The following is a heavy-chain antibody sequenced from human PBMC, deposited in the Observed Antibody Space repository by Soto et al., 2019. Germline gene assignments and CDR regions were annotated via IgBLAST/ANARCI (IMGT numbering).Heavy chain of an antibody. CDR1: GFTFTSYY. V-gene: IGHV1-46*01. CDR3: ARVTDASSWNYAGFDY. D-gene: IGHD6-13*01. J-gene: IGHJ4*02. Sequence: ASVKVSCKASGFTFTSYYMHWVRQAPVQGLEWMGRINPSAGSTTYTQNFQGRVTMTRDTSTSTVYMELSSLRSDDTAVYYCARVTDASSWNYAGFDYWGQGTLVTVSS. CDR2: INPSAGST.